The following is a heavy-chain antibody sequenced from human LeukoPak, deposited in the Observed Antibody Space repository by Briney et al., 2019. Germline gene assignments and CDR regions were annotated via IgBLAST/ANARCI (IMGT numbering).Heavy chain of an antibody. CDR1: GYTFTDYY. D-gene: IGHD3-10*01. CDR2: VDPEDGET. V-gene: IGHV1-69-2*01. CDR3: ATEEVRGIITLDY. Sequence: ASVKVSCKASGYTFTDYYMHWVQQGPGKGLEWMGRVDPEDGETLYAEKFQGRVTITADTSTDTAYMELSSLRSEDTAVYYCATEEVRGIITLDYWGHGTLVTVSS. J-gene: IGHJ4*01.